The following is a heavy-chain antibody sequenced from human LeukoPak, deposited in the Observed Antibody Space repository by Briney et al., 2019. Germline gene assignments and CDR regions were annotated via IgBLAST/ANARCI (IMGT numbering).Heavy chain of an antibody. CDR2: ISSSSSTI. V-gene: IGHV3-48*04. J-gene: IGHJ3*02. Sequence: PGGSLRLSCAASGFTFSSYNMNWVRQAPGKGLEWVSYISSSSSTIYYADSVKGRFTASRDNAKNSLYLQMNSLRAEDTAVYYCARAGGWIQHGFDIWGQGTMVTVSS. CDR3: ARAGGWIQHGFDI. CDR1: GFTFSSYN. D-gene: IGHD5-18*01.